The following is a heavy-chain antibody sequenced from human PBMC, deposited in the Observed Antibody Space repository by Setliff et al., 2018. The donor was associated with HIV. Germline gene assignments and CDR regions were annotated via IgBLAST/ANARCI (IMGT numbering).Heavy chain of an antibody. D-gene: IGHD3-22*01. CDR1: GGSFSGYF. CDR3: ARVGDFYDGSGHYSVLDAFDT. CDR2: INHGGDT. J-gene: IGHJ3*02. Sequence: ASETLSLTCAVYGGSFSGYFWTWIRQPPQKRLEWIGEINHGGDTNYNPSLKSRVTISVDTSKNQFSLKLSSVTAADTAVYYCARVGDFYDGSGHYSVLDAFDTWGQGTKVTVSS. V-gene: IGHV4-34*01.